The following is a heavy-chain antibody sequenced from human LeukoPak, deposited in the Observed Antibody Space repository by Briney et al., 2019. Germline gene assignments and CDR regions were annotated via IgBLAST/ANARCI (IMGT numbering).Heavy chain of an antibody. CDR1: GYTFTSYH. J-gene: IGHJ5*02. CDR2: INPSGGGT. V-gene: IGHV1-46*01. Sequence: ASVKVSCKASGYTFTSYHIHWVRQAPGQGLEWMGIINPSGGGTRYAQKFQGRVTMTRDTSTSTFYMELSSLRSEDTAVYYCARQTVNRFDPWGQGTLVTVAP. CDR3: ARQTVNRFDP.